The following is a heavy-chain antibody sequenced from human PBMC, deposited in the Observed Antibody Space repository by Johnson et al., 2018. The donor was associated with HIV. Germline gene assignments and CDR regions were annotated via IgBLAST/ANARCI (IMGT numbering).Heavy chain of an antibody. J-gene: IGHJ3*02. CDR3: ARLSDFGVVTMGAFDI. D-gene: IGHD3-3*01. CDR1: GFTFSSYG. Sequence: QVQLMESGGGLVKPGGSLKLSCAASGFTFSSYGMHWVRQAPGQGLEWVALISFDGSNKYYADSVKGRFTISRDNSKNTLYLQMNSLKTEDTAVYFCARLSDFGVVTMGAFDIWGQGTMVIVSS. V-gene: IGHV3-30*03. CDR2: ISFDGSNK.